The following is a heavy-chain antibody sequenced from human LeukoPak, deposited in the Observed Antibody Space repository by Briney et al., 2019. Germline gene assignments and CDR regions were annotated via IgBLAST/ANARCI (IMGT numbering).Heavy chain of an antibody. J-gene: IGHJ4*02. Sequence: GGSLRLSCAVSGFTVSSNYMSWVRQPPGKGLEWVSGIYTGGSTYSADSVKGRFTISRDNSKNTLYLQMDSLRADDTAVYYCARESGYSSGWYVSWGQGTLVTVSS. CDR3: ARESGYSSGWYVS. D-gene: IGHD6-19*01. V-gene: IGHV3-53*01. CDR1: GFTVSSNY. CDR2: IYTGGST.